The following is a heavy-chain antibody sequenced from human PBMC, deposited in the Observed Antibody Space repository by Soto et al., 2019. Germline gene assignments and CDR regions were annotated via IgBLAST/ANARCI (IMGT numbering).Heavy chain of an antibody. CDR3: ARTMYGQDSGSYYRYYYYGMDV. Sequence: PXETLSLTLTVSGGSISSSSDYWGGIRQPPGKGLEWIGSIYYSGSTYYNPSLKSRVTISVDTSKNQFSLKLSSVTAADTAVYYCARTMYGQDSGSYYRYYYYGMDVWGQGTTVTVSS. V-gene: IGHV4-39*01. D-gene: IGHD1-26*01. CDR2: IYYSGST. J-gene: IGHJ6*02. CDR1: GGSISSSSDY.